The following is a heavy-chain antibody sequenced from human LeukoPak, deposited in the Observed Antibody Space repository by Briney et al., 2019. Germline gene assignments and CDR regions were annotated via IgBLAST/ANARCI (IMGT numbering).Heavy chain of an antibody. V-gene: IGHV1-69*13. J-gene: IGHJ6*02. D-gene: IGHD3-10*01. CDR3: ARGVADGSGSYSSLSLPLYYYYGMDV. Sequence: ASVKASCKASGGTFSSYAISWVRQAPGQGLEWMGGIIPIFGTANYAQKFQGRVTITADESTSTAYMELSSLRSEDTAVYYCARGVADGSGSYSSLSLPLYYYYGMDVWGQGTTVTVSS. CDR1: GGTFSSYA. CDR2: IIPIFGTA.